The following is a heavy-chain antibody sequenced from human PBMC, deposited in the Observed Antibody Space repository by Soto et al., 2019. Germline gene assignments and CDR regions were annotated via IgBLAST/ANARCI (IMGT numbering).Heavy chain of an antibody. CDR2: IRSKTNSYAT. CDR3: XXXXXXXSFPRAFDI. CDR1: GFTVSGSA. Sequence: EVQLVESGGGLVQPGGSLKLSCAASGFTVSGSAVHWVRQASGKGPEWVGRIRSKTNSYATAYAASVKGRLTISRDDSKXXXXXXXXXXXXXXXXXXXXXXXXXXXSFPRAFDIWGQGTMVTVSS. D-gene: IGHD3-16*02. J-gene: IGHJ3*02. V-gene: IGHV3-73*01.